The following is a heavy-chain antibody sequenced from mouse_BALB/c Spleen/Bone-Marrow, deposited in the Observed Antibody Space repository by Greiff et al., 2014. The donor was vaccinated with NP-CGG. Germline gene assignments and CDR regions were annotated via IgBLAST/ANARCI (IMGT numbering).Heavy chain of an antibody. V-gene: IGHV14-3*02. CDR2: IDPANGNT. J-gene: IGHJ4*01. Sequence: EVKLVESGAELVKPGASVKLSCTASGFNIKDTYMHWVKQRPEQGLGWIGRIDPANGNTKYDPKFQGKVTITADTSSNTAYLQLSSLTSEDTAVYYCARWEYYAMDYWGQGTSVTVSS. CDR1: GFNIKDTY. D-gene: IGHD4-1*01. CDR3: ARWEYYAMDY.